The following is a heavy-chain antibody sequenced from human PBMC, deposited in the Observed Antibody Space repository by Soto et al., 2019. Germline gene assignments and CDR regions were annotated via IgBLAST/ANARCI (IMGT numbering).Heavy chain of an antibody. CDR3: AGAVPRYYGSGSYAWFDP. J-gene: IGHJ5*02. D-gene: IGHD3-10*01. CDR1: GYTFTSYG. V-gene: IGHV1-18*01. Sequence: QVQLVQSGAEVKKPGASVKVSCKASGYTFTSYGISWVRQAPGQGLEWMGWISAYNGNTNYAQKLQGRVIMTTETSTSTAYRERRSLRADDTAVYYCAGAVPRYYGSGSYAWFDPWGQGTLVTVSS. CDR2: ISAYNGNT.